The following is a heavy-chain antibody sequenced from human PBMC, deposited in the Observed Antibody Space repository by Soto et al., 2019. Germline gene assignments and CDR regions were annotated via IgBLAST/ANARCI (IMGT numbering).Heavy chain of an antibody. CDR3: VRGGGGGLFDP. J-gene: IGHJ5*02. V-gene: IGHV3-21*01. CDR2: LGVSDDR. CDR1: GFTLSLYT. Sequence: EGQLLESGGGLVKAGGSLRLSCAASGFTLSLYTINWVRQAPGKGLEWVSSLGVSDDRFYADSVKGRFTISRNNARRSLFLQMTSLTAEDTAMYYCVRGGGGGLFDPWGQGTMVTVSS. D-gene: IGHD2-15*01.